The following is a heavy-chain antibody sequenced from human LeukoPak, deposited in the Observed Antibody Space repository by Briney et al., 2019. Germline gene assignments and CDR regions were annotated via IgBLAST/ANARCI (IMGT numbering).Heavy chain of an antibody. J-gene: IGHJ4*02. V-gene: IGHV3-23*01. CDR3: ARGAESKTIFGVVIIRGYFDY. CDR1: GFTFSSYA. Sequence: GGSLRLSCAASGFTFSSYAMSWVRQAPGKGLEWVSAISGSGGSTYYADSVKGRFTISRDNSKNTLYLQMNSLRAEDTAVYYCARGAESKTIFGVVIIRGYFDYWGQGTLVTVSS. D-gene: IGHD3-3*01. CDR2: ISGSGGST.